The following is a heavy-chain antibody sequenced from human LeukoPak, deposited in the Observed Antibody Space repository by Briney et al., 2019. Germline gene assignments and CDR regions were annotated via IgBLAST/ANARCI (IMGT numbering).Heavy chain of an antibody. CDR3: ARPGSYGDYVGAFDI. CDR2: IYPGDSDT. CDR1: GYSVTSYW. J-gene: IGHJ3*02. V-gene: IGHV5-51*01. Sequence: GESLKISCKGSGYSVTSYWIGWVRQMPGKGLEWMGIIYPGDSDTRYSPSFQGQVTISADKSISTAYLQWSSLKASDTAMYYCARPGSYGDYVGAFDIWGQGTMVTVSS. D-gene: IGHD4-17*01.